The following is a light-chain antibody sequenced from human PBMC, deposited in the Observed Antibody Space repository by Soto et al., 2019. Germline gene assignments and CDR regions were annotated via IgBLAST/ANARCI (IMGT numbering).Light chain of an antibody. CDR1: QSVSSSF. Sequence: EIVLTQSPGTLSLSPGERATLSCRASQSVSSSFLAWYQQKPGQAPRLLIYGASSRATGIPDRFSGSGSGTDFTLTISRLEPEDFAVYYCHQYGSSPAFGGGTKVAIK. CDR3: HQYGSSPA. V-gene: IGKV3-20*01. J-gene: IGKJ4*01. CDR2: GAS.